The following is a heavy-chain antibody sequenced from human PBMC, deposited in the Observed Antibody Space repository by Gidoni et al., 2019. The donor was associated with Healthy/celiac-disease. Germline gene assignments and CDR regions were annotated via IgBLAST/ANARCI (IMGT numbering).Heavy chain of an antibody. CDR1: GGAISRYY. V-gene: IGHV4-59*01. J-gene: IGHJ6*03. Sequence: PGLVKPSETLSLTCTASGGAISRYYWGWIRQPPGKGLEWIGYIYDSGSTNYTHSLKSRVTISVDTSKNQFSLKLSSVTAADTAVYYCARETRTGSTPDSYYYYMDDWGQGTTVTVSS. CDR3: ARETRTGSTPDSYYYYMDD. D-gene: IGHD1-7*01. CDR2: IYDSGST.